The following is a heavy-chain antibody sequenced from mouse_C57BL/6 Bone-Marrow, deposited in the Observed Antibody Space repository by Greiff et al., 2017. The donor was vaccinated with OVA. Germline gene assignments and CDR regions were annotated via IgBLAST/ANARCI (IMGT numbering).Heavy chain of an antibody. V-gene: IGHV5-4*01. D-gene: IGHD2-1*01. CDR3: ARDPYGNYPFYYAMDY. Sequence: EVMLVESGGGLVKPGGSLKISCAASGFTFSSYAMSWVRQTPEKRLEWVATISDGGSYTYYPDNVKGRFTISRDNAKNNLYLQMSHLKSEDTAMYYCARDPYGNYPFYYAMDYWGQGTSVTVSS. J-gene: IGHJ4*01. CDR2: ISDGGSYT. CDR1: GFTFSSYA.